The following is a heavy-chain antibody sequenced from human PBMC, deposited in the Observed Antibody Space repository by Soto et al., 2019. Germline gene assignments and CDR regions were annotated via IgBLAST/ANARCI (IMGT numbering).Heavy chain of an antibody. V-gene: IGHV4-39*01. D-gene: IGHD6-13*01. J-gene: IGHJ4*02. CDR2: IYYSGST. Sequence: SETLSLTCTVSGGSISSSSYYWGWIRQPPGKGLEWIGSIYYSGSTYYNPSLKSRVTISVETSKNQFSLKLSSVTAADTAVYYCARQIAAAGGILFDYWGQGTLVTVSS. CDR1: GGSISSSSYY. CDR3: ARQIAAAGGILFDY.